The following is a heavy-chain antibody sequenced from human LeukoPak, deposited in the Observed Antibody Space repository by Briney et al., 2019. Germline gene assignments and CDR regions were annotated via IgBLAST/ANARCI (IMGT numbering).Heavy chain of an antibody. V-gene: IGHV3-21*01. CDR1: GFSFSNYG. D-gene: IGHD3-22*01. J-gene: IGHJ3*02. CDR2: ISSSSSYI. Sequence: GGSLRLSCAASGFSFSNYGMNWVRQAPGKGLEWVSSISSSSSYIYYADSVKGRFTISRDNAKNSLYLQMNSLRAEDTAVYYCARVTYYDNPAFDIWGQGTMVTVSS. CDR3: ARVTYYDNPAFDI.